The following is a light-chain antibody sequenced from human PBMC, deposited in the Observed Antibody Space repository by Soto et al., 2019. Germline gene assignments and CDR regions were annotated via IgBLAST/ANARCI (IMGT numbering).Light chain of an antibody. CDR3: SSFTSSSTLWV. Sequence: QSALTQPASVSGSPGQSITISCTGTSSDVGVYNYVSWFQHHPGKAPKLMIYDVSNRPSGVSNRFSGSKSGNTASLTISGFQAEDEADYYCSSFTSSSTLWVFGGGTKLTVL. CDR1: SSDVGVYNY. CDR2: DVS. J-gene: IGLJ3*02. V-gene: IGLV2-14*03.